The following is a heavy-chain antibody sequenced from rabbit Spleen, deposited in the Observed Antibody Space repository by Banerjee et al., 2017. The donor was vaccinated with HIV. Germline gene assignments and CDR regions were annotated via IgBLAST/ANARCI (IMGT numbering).Heavy chain of an antibody. Sequence: QEQLVESGGGLVQPGASLTLTCTASGFSFSSSYDICWGPQAPGKGLEWIACIYTTNLKTYYASWAKGRFTISKASSTTVTLQVISLTAADTATYFCTRDDGSGHYIDGYFKLWGPGTLVTVS. CDR3: TRDDGSGHYIDGYFKL. V-gene: IGHV1S45*01. J-gene: IGHJ4*01. D-gene: IGHD1-1*01. CDR1: GFSFSSSYD. CDR2: IYTTNLKT.